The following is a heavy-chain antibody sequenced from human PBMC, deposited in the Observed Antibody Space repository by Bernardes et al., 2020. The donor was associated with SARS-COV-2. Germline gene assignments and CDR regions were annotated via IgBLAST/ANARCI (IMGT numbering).Heavy chain of an antibody. J-gene: IGHJ5*02. Sequence: SETLSLTCAVYGGSFSGYYWSWIRQPPGKGLEWIGEINHSGSTNYNPSLKSRVTISVDTSKNQFSLKLSSVTAADTAVYYCASVVPAARNWFDPWGQGTLVTVSS. CDR3: ASVVPAARNWFDP. D-gene: IGHD2-2*01. CDR1: GGSFSGYY. V-gene: IGHV4-34*01. CDR2: INHSGST.